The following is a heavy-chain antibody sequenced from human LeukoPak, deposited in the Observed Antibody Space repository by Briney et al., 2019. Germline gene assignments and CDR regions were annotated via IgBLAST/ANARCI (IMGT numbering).Heavy chain of an antibody. D-gene: IGHD1-1*01. Sequence: ASVKVSCKTSGYTFTGYYMHWVRQVTEQGVEWMGWINPKSGGTSYPQKFQGRVSMTRDTSISTAYMELSRLRSDDTAVYYCVPSNNFYYFDYWGQGTLVTVSS. J-gene: IGHJ4*02. V-gene: IGHV1-2*02. CDR2: INPKSGGT. CDR1: GYTFTGYY. CDR3: VPSNNFYYFDY.